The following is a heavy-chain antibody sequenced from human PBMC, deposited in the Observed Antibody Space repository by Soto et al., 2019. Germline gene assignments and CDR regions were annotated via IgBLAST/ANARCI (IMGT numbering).Heavy chain of an antibody. J-gene: IGHJ5*02. Sequence: QLHLRESGPGLVKPSETLSLTCTVSGGSITSSSYYWGWIRQPPGKGLEWIGSIYYSGSTYYNPSLKTRVTISVDTSKNQVPLKRSSVTAADTAVYYCATQEVGGSYVYTFDPWGQGTLVTVSS. CDR3: ATQEVGGSYVYTFDP. CDR1: GGSITSSSYY. D-gene: IGHD1-26*01. V-gene: IGHV4-39*01. CDR2: IYYSGST.